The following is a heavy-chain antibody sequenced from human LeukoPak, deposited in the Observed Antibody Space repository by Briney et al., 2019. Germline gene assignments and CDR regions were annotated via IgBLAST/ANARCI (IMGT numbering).Heavy chain of an antibody. CDR1: GYTFTSYG. J-gene: IGHJ4*02. D-gene: IGHD5-18*01. Sequence: ASVKVSCKASGYTFTSYGISWVRQAPGQGLEWMGWISAYNGNTKYAQNLQGRVTMTTDTSTSTAYMELRSLRSDDTAVYYCARAAWGTAMVTGEPDYWGQGTLVTVSS. V-gene: IGHV1-18*01. CDR3: ARAAWGTAMVTGEPDY. CDR2: ISAYNGNT.